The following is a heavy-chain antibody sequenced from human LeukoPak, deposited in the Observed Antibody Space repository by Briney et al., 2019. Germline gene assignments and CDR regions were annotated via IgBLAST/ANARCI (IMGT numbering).Heavy chain of an antibody. CDR2: ISYDGSNK. V-gene: IGHV3-30-3*01. Sequence: PGGSLRLSCEASGFTFSSYVMHWVRQAPGKGLEWVAVISYDGSNKYYADSVKGRFTISRDNSKNTLYLQMNSLRAEDTAVYYCAREKDEILTGPSTWGMDVWGQGTTATVSS. J-gene: IGHJ6*02. CDR1: GFTFSSYV. CDR3: AREKDEILTGPSTWGMDV. D-gene: IGHD3-9*01.